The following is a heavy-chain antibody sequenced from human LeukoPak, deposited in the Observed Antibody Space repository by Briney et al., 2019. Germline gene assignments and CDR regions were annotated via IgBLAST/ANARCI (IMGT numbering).Heavy chain of an antibody. CDR3: ARTVGARTYYLDY. J-gene: IGHJ4*02. V-gene: IGHV4-31*03. CDR2: IFYRGNT. D-gene: IGHD1-26*01. Sequence: SQTLSLTCTVSGDSISSGVYYWSWIRQHPGTGLEWIGYIFYRGNTRYNPSLRSRITISVDTSKNQFSLKLASVTAADTAVYYCARTVGARTYYLDYWGQGTPVIVSS. CDR1: GDSISSGVYY.